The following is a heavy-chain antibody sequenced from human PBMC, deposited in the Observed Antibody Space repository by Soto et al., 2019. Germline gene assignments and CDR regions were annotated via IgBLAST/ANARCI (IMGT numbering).Heavy chain of an antibody. V-gene: IGHV3-21*01. J-gene: IGHJ4*02. Sequence: LRLSCAASGFTFSSYSMNWVRQAPGKGLEWVSSISSSSSYIYYADSVKGRFTISRDNAKNSLYLQMNSLRAEDTAVYYCARGLGYYGSRSYYNWYPSTTAPIGYWGQGTLVTVSS. CDR2: ISSSSSYI. CDR3: ARGLGYYGSRSYYNWYPSTTAPIGY. D-gene: IGHD3-10*01. CDR1: GFTFSSYS.